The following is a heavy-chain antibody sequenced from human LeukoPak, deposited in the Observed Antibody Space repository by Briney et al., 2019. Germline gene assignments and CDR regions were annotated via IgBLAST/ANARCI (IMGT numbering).Heavy chain of an antibody. CDR3: ARDHGHKSVDY. CDR2: TSAYNGNT. D-gene: IGHD2-21*01. J-gene: IGHJ4*02. CDR1: GYTFSSYG. Sequence: ASVKVSCKASGYTFSSYGISWLRQAPGQGLEWMGWTSAYNGNTNYAQKFQGRVTMTTDTSTSTLYMEVRSLRSDDTAVYYCARDHGHKSVDYWGQGTLVTVSS. V-gene: IGHV1-18*01.